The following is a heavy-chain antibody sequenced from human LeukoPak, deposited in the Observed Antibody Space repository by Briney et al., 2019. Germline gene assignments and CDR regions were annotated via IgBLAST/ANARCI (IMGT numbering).Heavy chain of an antibody. V-gene: IGHV1-18*01. D-gene: IGHD3-3*01. Sequence: GASVKVSCKASGYTFTRYGISWVRQAPGQGLEWMGWISAYNGNTNYAQKLQGRVTMTTDTSTSTAYMELRSLRSDDTAVYYCARGRYDFWSGYWDYYYYYYMDVWGKGTTVTVSS. CDR2: ISAYNGNT. J-gene: IGHJ6*03. CDR3: ARGRYDFWSGYWDYYYYYYMDV. CDR1: GYTFTRYG.